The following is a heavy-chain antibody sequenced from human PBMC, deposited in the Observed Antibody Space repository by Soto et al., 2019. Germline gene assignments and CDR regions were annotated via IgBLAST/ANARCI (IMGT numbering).Heavy chain of an antibody. J-gene: IGHJ6*02. CDR2: ISSSSSYI. V-gene: IGHV3-21*01. CDR3: ASLELLRGGGTDV. Sequence: EVQLVESGGGLVKPGGSLRLSCAASGFTFSSYSMNWVRQAPGKGLEWVSSISSSSSYIYYADSVKGRFTISRDNAKNSLYLQMNSLRAEDTAVYYCASLELLRGGGTDVWCQGTTITVSS. CDR1: GFTFSSYS. D-gene: IGHD1-26*01.